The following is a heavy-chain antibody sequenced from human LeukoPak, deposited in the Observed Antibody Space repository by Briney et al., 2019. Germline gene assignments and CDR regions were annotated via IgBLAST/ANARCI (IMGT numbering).Heavy chain of an antibody. D-gene: IGHD5-18*01. J-gene: IGHJ6*03. Sequence: SETLSLTCAVYGGSFSGYYWSWIRQPPGKGLEWIGEINHSGSTNYNPSLKSRVTISVDTSKNQFSLKLSSVTAADTAVYYCARFVYSYGWRDYYYMDVWGKGTTVTISS. V-gene: IGHV4-34*01. CDR1: GGSFSGYY. CDR3: ARFVYSYGWRDYYYMDV. CDR2: INHSGST.